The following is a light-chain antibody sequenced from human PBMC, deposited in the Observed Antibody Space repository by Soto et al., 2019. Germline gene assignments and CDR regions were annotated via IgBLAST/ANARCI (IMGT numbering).Light chain of an antibody. Sequence: EIVLTQSPGTLSLSPGERATLSCRASQSISSTDLAWYQQKPGQAPRLLINGASSRATGIPDRFSGSGSGTDFTLTITRLEPEDFAVYYCQQFSRSLWTFGQGTKVEIK. CDR2: GAS. CDR1: QSISSTD. V-gene: IGKV3-20*01. J-gene: IGKJ1*01. CDR3: QQFSRSLWT.